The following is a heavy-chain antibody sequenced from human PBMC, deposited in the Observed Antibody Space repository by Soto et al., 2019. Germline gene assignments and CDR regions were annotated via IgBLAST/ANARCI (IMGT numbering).Heavy chain of an antibody. V-gene: IGHV4-4*02. D-gene: IGHD1-7*01. CDR1: GGSFTSNNW. CDR3: ASRDPGTSVDY. CDR2: IYRTGSI. J-gene: IGHJ4*02. Sequence: SETLSLTCAVSGGSFTSNNWWTSVRQPPGQGLEWIGEIYRTGSINYNPSLKSRVTISLDKSENQFSLKVTSLTAADTAVYYCASRDPGTSVDYWGQGTLVTVSS.